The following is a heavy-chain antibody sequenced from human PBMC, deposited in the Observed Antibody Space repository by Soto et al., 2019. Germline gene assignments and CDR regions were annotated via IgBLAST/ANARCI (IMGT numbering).Heavy chain of an antibody. J-gene: IGHJ2*01. CDR2: ISGSGDST. V-gene: IGHV3-23*01. Sequence: GGSLRLSCAASGFTFSSYAMNWVRQAPGKGLEWVSVISGSGDSTYYADSVKGRFTISRDNSKNTLYLQMNSLRAEDTAVYYCARRNSGWYFDLWGRGTLVTVS. D-gene: IGHD4-4*01. CDR3: ARRNSGWYFDL. CDR1: GFTFSSYA.